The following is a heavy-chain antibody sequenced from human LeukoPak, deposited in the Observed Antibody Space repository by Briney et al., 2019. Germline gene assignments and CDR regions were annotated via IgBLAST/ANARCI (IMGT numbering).Heavy chain of an antibody. CDR2: ISGSGGST. Sequence: PGGSLRLSCAASGFTVSSNYMSWVRQAPGKGLEWVSAISGSGGSTYYADSVKGRFTISRDNSKNTLYLQMNSLRAEDTAVYYCAKGGVRGYDFDYWGQGTLVTVSS. D-gene: IGHD5-12*01. J-gene: IGHJ4*02. V-gene: IGHV3-23*01. CDR3: AKGGVRGYDFDY. CDR1: GFTVSSNY.